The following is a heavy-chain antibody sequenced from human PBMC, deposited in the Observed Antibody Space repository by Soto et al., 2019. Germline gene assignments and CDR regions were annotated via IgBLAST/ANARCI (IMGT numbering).Heavy chain of an antibody. CDR2: IIPIFGTA. CDR1: GGTFSSYA. D-gene: IGHD5-12*01. J-gene: IGHJ6*02. V-gene: IGHV1-69*01. Sequence: QVQLVQSGAEVKKPGSSVKVSCKASGGTFSSYAISWVRQAPGQGLEWMGGIIPIFGTANYAQKFQGRVTITADESTSTAYTELSSLRSADTAVYYCAGSGVATYYYYYGMDVWGQGTTVTVSS. CDR3: AGSGVATYYYYYGMDV.